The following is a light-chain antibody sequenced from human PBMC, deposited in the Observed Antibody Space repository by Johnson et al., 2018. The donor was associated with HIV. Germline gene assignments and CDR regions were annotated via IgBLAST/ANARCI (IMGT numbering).Light chain of an antibody. CDR1: SSNIGNNY. J-gene: IGLJ1*01. Sequence: QAVLTQPPSVSAAPGQKVTISCSGSSSNIGNNYVSWYQQLPGTAPKLLIYENYKRPSGIPDRFSGSKSGTSATLGITGLQTGDGADYYCGTWDNSLSIGYVFGTGTKVTVL. CDR3: GTWDNSLSIGYV. V-gene: IGLV1-51*02. CDR2: ENY.